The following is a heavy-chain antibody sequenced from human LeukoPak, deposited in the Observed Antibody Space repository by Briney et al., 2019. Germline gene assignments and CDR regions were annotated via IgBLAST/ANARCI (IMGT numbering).Heavy chain of an antibody. Sequence: SETLSLTCTVSGGSISSYYWSWIRQPPGKGLEWIGYIYYSGSTNYNPSLKSRVTISVDTSKNQFSLKLSSVTAADTAVYYCARHGDSRGTADYWGQGTLVTVSS. D-gene: IGHD3-10*01. CDR2: IYYSGST. J-gene: IGHJ4*02. CDR1: GGSISSYY. CDR3: ARHGDSRGTADY. V-gene: IGHV4-59*08.